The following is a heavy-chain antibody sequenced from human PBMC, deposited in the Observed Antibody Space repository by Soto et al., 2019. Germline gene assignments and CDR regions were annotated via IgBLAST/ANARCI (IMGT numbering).Heavy chain of an antibody. D-gene: IGHD5-18*01. V-gene: IGHV4-30-4*01. CDR3: AKTGLDTAMVSSSGMDV. CDR1: GGSISSGDYY. Sequence: QVQLQESGPGLVKPSQTLSLTCTVSGGSISSGDYYWSWIRQPPGKGLEWIGYIYYSGSTYYNPSLKSRVTISVDTSKNQFSLKLSSVTAADTAVYYCAKTGLDTAMVSSSGMDVWGQGTTVTVSS. CDR2: IYYSGST. J-gene: IGHJ6*02.